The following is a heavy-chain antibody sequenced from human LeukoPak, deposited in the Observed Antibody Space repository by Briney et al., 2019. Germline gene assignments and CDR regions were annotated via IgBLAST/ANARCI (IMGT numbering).Heavy chain of an antibody. CDR3: ARHGSKDILTGYYINWFDP. V-gene: IGHV4-61*08. CDR1: GGSISSGGYY. Sequence: PSETLSLTCNVSGGSISSGGYYWSWIRQAPGKGLEWIGYIYYSGSTNYNPSLKSRVTISVDTSKNQFSLKLSSVTAADTAVYYCARHGSKDILTGYYINWFDPWGQGTLVTVSS. J-gene: IGHJ5*02. CDR2: IYYSGST. D-gene: IGHD3-9*01.